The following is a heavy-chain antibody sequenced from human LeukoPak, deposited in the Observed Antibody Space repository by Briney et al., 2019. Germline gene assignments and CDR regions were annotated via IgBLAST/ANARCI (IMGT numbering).Heavy chain of an antibody. V-gene: IGHV4-59*08. CDR1: GGSISSYY. CDR3: ARRVDGGFDY. J-gene: IGHJ4*02. Sequence: PSETLSLTCTVSGGSISSYYWSWIRQPPGKGLEWIGYIYYSGGTNYNPSLKSRVTISVDTFKNQFSLKLSSVTAADTAVYYCARRVDGGFDYWGQGTLVTVSS. CDR2: IYYSGGT.